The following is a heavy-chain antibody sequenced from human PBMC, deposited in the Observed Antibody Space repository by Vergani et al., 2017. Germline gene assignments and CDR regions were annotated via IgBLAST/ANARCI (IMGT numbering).Heavy chain of an antibody. V-gene: IGHV3-30*03. Sequence: QVSLVESGGGVVQPGRSLTLTCSASGFGFKNFAMHLVRQAPGKGLEWVATSSKDGTHDYYEPSVRGRFDVYRDNVKNTMYLQMDRLTTDRTAVEFWARDGTDICVRSRDDSRLLYCWGQGILVTVST. J-gene: IGHJ4*02. D-gene: IGHD2-15*01. CDR1: GFGFKNFA. CDR2: SSKDGTHD. CDR3: ARDGTDICVRSRDDSRLLYC.